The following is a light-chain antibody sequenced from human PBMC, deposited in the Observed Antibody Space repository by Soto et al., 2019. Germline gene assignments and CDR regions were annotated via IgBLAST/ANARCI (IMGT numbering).Light chain of an antibody. CDR2: DAS. V-gene: IGKV1-5*01. CDR3: QQLHSFPWT. Sequence: DIQRTQSPSTLSASVGQRVTITCRASQTIHSFLAWYQKKAGKAPKLPIYDASNLESGVPSRFSGSGSGTEFNLTVSRLQPDDFATFYCQQLHSFPWTFGQGTKVDIK. CDR1: QTIHSF. J-gene: IGKJ1*01.